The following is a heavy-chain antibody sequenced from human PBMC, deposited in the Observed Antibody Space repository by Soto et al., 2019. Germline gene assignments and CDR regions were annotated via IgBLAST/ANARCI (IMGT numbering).Heavy chain of an antibody. Sequence: PSETLSLTCTVSGGSISSYYWSWIRQPPGKGLEWIGYIYYSGSTNYNPSLKSRVTISVDTSKNQFSLKLSSVTAADTAVYYCARAYYDFWSGYTPPKSYYYYMDVWGKGTTVTVSS. CDR3: ARAYYDFWSGYTPPKSYYYYMDV. CDR2: IYYSGST. J-gene: IGHJ6*03. CDR1: GGSISSYY. V-gene: IGHV4-59*01. D-gene: IGHD3-3*01.